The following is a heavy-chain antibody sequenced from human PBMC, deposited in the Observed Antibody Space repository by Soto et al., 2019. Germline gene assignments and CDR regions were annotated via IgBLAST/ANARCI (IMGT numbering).Heavy chain of an antibody. D-gene: IGHD5-18*01. J-gene: IGHJ6*02. Sequence: EVQLLESGGGLVQPGGSLRLSCAASGITFSSYVMSWVRQAPGKGLEWVSVISGSASITYYADSVKGRFTISRDNSKNTLYLQRNSLRAEDTAVYYCARHVDSGMAPRMDVWGQGTTVTVSS. CDR2: ISGSASIT. CDR3: ARHVDSGMAPRMDV. V-gene: IGHV3-23*01. CDR1: GITFSSYV.